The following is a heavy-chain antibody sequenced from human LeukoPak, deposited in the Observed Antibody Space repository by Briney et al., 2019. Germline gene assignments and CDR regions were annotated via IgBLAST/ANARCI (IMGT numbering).Heavy chain of an antibody. CDR1: GFTFSSYS. V-gene: IGHV3-48*01. D-gene: IGHD6-13*01. CDR3: ARGLLNSSWSEGSYYYVMDV. Sequence: PGGSLRLSCAASGFTFSSYSMNWVRQAPGKGLEWVSYISSSSSTIYYADSVKGRFTISRDNAKNSLYLQMNSLRAEDTAVYYCARGLLNSSWSEGSYYYVMDVWGQGTTVTVSS. CDR2: ISSSSSTI. J-gene: IGHJ6*02.